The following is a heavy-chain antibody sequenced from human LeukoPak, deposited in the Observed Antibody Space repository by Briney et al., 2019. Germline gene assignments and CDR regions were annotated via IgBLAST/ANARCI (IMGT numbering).Heavy chain of an antibody. J-gene: IGHJ4*02. CDR1: GFTFSNYD. V-gene: IGHV3-13*01. CDR3: VRVVSGFSSYYFDY. CDR2: IGTAGDT. D-gene: IGHD6-19*01. Sequence: GGSLRLSCAASGFTFSNYDMHWVRQDIGKGLEWVSAIGTAGDTYYAGSVKGRFTISRENPKNSLYLQMNSLRAGDTAVYCCVRVVSGFSSYYFDYWGQGTLVTVSS.